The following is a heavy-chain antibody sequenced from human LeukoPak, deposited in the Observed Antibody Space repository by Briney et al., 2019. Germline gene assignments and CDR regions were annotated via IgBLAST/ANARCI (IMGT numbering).Heavy chain of an antibody. V-gene: IGHV4-39*07. J-gene: IGHJ4*02. CDR2: INHSGST. CDR1: GGSISSSSYY. D-gene: IGHD4-17*01. Sequence: PSETLSLTCTVSGGSISSSSYYWGWIRQPPGKGLEWIGEINHSGSTNYNPSLKSRVTISVDTSKNQFSLKLSSVTAADTAVYYCAREARYGDRTFDYWGQGTLVTVSS. CDR3: AREARYGDRTFDY.